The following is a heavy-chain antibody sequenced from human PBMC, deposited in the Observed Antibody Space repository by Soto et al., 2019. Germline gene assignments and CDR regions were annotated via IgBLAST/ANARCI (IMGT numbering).Heavy chain of an antibody. Sequence: ASVKVSCKASGYTFTSYYMHWVRQAPGQGLEWMGIINPSGGSTSYAQKFQGRVTMTRDTSTSTVYMELSSLRSEDTAVYYCWLIAAAGFGDYWGQGTLVTVSS. CDR3: WLIAAAGFGDY. CDR2: INPSGGST. D-gene: IGHD6-13*01. J-gene: IGHJ4*02. V-gene: IGHV1-46*01. CDR1: GYTFTSYY.